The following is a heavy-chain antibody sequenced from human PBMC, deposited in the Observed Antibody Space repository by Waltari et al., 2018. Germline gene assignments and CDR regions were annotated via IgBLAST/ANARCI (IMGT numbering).Heavy chain of an antibody. Sequence: QVQLVESGGGVVQPGGSLRLACAASGLTCSSYGMHLVRQAPGKGLEWVAFIRYDGSNKYYADSVKGRFTISRDNSKNTLYLQMNSLRAEDTAVYYCAKSTGPYYFDYWGQGTLVTVSS. CDR3: AKSTGPYYFDY. J-gene: IGHJ4*02. CDR2: IRYDGSNK. V-gene: IGHV3-30*02. CDR1: GLTCSSYG.